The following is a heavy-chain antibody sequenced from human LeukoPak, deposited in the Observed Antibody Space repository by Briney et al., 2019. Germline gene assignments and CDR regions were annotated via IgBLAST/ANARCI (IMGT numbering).Heavy chain of an antibody. CDR2: IYYSGST. CDR3: AGRTSFGGVIVTDY. V-gene: IGHV4-59*01. CDR1: GGSISSYY. Sequence: SETLSLTCTVSGGSISSYYWSWIRQPPRKGLEWIGYIYYSGSTNYNPSLKSRVTISVDTSKNQFSLKLSSVTAADAAVYYCAGRTSFGGVIVTDYWGQGTLVTVSS. J-gene: IGHJ4*02. D-gene: IGHD3-16*02.